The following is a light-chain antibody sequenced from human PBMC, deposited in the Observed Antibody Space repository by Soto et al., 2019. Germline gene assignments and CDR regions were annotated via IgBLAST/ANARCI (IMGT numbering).Light chain of an antibody. Sequence: DIQMTQSPSSLSASLGDRVTITCRASQSISSYLNWYQQKPGKAPKLLIYAASSLQSGVPSRFSGSGSGTDFTLTISSLQPEDFATDYCQQSYSTPWTFGQGTKVDIK. CDR2: AAS. V-gene: IGKV1-39*01. CDR1: QSISSY. J-gene: IGKJ1*01. CDR3: QQSYSTPWT.